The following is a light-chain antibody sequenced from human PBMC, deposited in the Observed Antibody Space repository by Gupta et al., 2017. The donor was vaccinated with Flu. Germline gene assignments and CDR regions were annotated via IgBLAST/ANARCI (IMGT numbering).Light chain of an antibody. CDR2: EIS. J-gene: IGKJ5*01. CDR1: QSLVHSNGNTY. Sequence: EIVMTQTPLSSPVTLGQPASISCRSSQSLVHSNGNTYLSWLHQRPGQPPRLLIYEISKRLSGVPDRFSGSGAGTDFTLKISRVEAEDVGVYYCMQVTQFPSITFGQGTRLEIK. V-gene: IGKV2-24*01. CDR3: MQVTQFPSIT.